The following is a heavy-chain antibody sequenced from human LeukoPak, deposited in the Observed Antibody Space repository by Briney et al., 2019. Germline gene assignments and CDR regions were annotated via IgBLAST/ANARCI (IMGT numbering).Heavy chain of an antibody. Sequence: PGGSLRLSCAASGFTFSSYGMHWVRQAPGKGLEWVAVIWYAGSNKYYADSVKGRFTISRDNSKNTLYLQMNSLRAEDTAVYYCAKDRNYYDSSGYFDYWGQGTLVTVSS. CDR2: IWYAGSNK. CDR3: AKDRNYYDSSGYFDY. CDR1: GFTFSSYG. V-gene: IGHV3-33*06. D-gene: IGHD3-22*01. J-gene: IGHJ4*02.